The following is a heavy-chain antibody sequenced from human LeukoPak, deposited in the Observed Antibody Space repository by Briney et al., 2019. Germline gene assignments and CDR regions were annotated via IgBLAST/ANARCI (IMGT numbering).Heavy chain of an antibody. Sequence: SETLSLTCTVSGGSISYYYWHWIRQPPGKGLEWIGNVYNSGTTNYNPSLKSRVSISIDTSKNQFSLMLHSVTAADTAVYYCARLASTCSGGSCYQYYFDYWGQGTLVTVSS. V-gene: IGHV4-59*01. CDR1: GGSISYYY. J-gene: IGHJ4*02. CDR2: VYNSGTT. D-gene: IGHD2-15*01. CDR3: ARLASTCSGGSCYQYYFDY.